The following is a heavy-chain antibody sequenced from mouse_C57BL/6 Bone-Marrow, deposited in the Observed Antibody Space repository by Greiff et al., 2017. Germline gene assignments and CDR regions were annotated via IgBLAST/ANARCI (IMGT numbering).Heavy chain of an antibody. J-gene: IGHJ2*01. CDR1: GYTFTSYW. CDR2: IDPSDSYT. CDR3: AREGYGY. D-gene: IGHD1-1*02. V-gene: IGHV1-69*01. Sequence: QVQLKQPGAELVMPGASVKLSCKASGYTFTSYWMHWVKQRPGQGLEWIGEIDPSDSYTNYNQKFKGKSTLTVDKSSSTAYMQLSSLTSEDSAVXYCAREGYGYWGQGTTLTVSS.